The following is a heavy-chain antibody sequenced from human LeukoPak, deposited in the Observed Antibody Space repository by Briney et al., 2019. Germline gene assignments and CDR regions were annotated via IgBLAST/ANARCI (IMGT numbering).Heavy chain of an antibody. D-gene: IGHD3-22*01. V-gene: IGHV1-69*13. CDR3: ARSPTSFYYYDSCGYYTYYFDY. J-gene: IGHJ4*02. Sequence: SVKVSCKASGGTFISYAISWVRQAPGQGLEWMGGIIPIFGTANYAQKFQGRVTITADESTSTAYMELSSLRSEDTAVYYCARSPTSFYYYDSCGYYTYYFDYWGQGTLVTVSS. CDR1: GGTFISYA. CDR2: IIPIFGTA.